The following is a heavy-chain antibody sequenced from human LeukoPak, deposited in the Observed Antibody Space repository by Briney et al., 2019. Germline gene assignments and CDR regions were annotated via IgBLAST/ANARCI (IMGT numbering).Heavy chain of an antibody. CDR1: GLTFSNYA. J-gene: IGHJ6*03. CDR2: ISGGGGTT. V-gene: IGHV3-23*01. Sequence: GGSLRLSCVASGLTFSNYAMNWVRQAPGKGLQWVSTISGGGGTTYIADSVKGRFTISRDNSKNTLFLEMNSLRVEDTALYFCAKGAVESLNYYFYMEVWGTGTTVTVSS. CDR3: AKGAVESLNYYFYMEV. D-gene: IGHD2-15*01.